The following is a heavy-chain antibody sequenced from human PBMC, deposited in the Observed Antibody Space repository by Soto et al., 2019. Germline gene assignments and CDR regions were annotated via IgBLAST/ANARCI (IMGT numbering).Heavy chain of an antibody. J-gene: IGHJ4*02. D-gene: IGHD1-26*01. Sequence: EVQLLESGGGLDQPGGSLRLSCAAPGFPLRNYALGGARRAPGKGLEWVSGTNGGGHGTFYADSVRGRFTISRDNSKNTVYVEMNSLRAEDTAVYYCAKETAILGEPCLDYWGQGTLVTVSS. CDR3: AKETAILGEPCLDY. V-gene: IGHV3-23*01. CDR1: GFPLRNYA. CDR2: TNGGGHGT.